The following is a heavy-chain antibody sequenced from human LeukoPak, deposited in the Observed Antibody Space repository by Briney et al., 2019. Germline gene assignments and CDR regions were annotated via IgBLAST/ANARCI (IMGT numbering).Heavy chain of an antibody. D-gene: IGHD3-22*01. V-gene: IGHV4-59*01. CDR3: AREARGSNGYYYNF. CDR2: ISYSGST. J-gene: IGHJ4*02. CDR1: GGSISSYY. Sequence: PWDTVSLTCTVSGGSISSYYWSWIRQFPGRGLEWIGDISYSGSTKYNPTRKSRATISADTSKNQFSLKLTSVTATDTAVYYCAREARGSNGYYYNFWGQGTLVTVSS.